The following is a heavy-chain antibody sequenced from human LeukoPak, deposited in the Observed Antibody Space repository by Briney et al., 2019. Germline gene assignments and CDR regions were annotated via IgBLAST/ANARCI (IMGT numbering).Heavy chain of an antibody. CDR2: VIHSDFNKANRDIT. CDR1: GGSITSGGFC. J-gene: IGHJ3*01. CDR3: VRASVDSGGAFDV. Sequence: QPSQTLSLTCTVSGGSITSGGFCWSWVRQHPGKGLEWIGYVIHSDFNKANRDITNYNPSLESRVTTSRDTPKNQFSLTLSSMTAADTATYYCVRASVDSGGAFDVWGQGTVVTVSS. D-gene: IGHD5-12*01. V-gene: IGHV4-61*08.